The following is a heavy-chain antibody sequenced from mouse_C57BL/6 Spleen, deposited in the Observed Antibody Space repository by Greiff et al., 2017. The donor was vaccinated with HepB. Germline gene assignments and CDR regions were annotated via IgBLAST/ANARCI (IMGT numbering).Heavy chain of an antibody. V-gene: IGHV1-69*01. CDR1: GYTFTSYW. Sequence: QVQLQQPGAELVMPGASVKLSCKASGYTFTSYWMHWVKQRPGQGLEWIGEIDPSDSYTNYNQKFKGKSTLTVDKSSSTAYMQLSSLTSEDSAVYYCARPGYGSSYAMDYWGQGTSVTVSS. J-gene: IGHJ4*01. CDR2: IDPSDSYT. CDR3: ARPGYGSSYAMDY. D-gene: IGHD1-1*01.